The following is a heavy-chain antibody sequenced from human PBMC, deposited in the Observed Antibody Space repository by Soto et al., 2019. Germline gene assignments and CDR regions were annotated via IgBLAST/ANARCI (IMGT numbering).Heavy chain of an antibody. J-gene: IGHJ6*02. CDR1: GGTFSSYT. V-gene: IGHV1-69*02. Sequence: QVQLVQSGAEVKKPGSSVKVSCKASGGTFSSYTISWVRQAPGQGLEWMARIIPILGIANYAQKFQGRVTINADKSTSTAYMELSSLRSEETAVYYCARFRGSYGMDVWGQGPTVTVSS. D-gene: IGHD3-10*01. CDR2: IIPILGIA. CDR3: ARFRGSYGMDV.